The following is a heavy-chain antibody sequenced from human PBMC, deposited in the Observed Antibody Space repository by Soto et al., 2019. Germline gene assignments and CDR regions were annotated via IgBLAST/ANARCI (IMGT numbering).Heavy chain of an antibody. CDR3: ARSARGIDYHYGMDV. CDR1: GGSISSYY. V-gene: IGHV4-59*01. CDR2: IYYSGST. D-gene: IGHD1-26*01. Sequence: PSETLSLTCTVSGGSISSYYWSWIRQPPGKGLEWIGYIYYSGSTNYNPSLKSRVTISVDTSKNQFSLKLSSVTAADTAVYYCARSARGIDYHYGMDVWGQGTTVTVSS. J-gene: IGHJ6*02.